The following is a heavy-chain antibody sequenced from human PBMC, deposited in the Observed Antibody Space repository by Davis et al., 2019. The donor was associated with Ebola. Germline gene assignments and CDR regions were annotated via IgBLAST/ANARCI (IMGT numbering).Heavy chain of an antibody. V-gene: IGHV4-39*01. CDR1: GDSISSSTYY. D-gene: IGHD3-22*01. J-gene: IGHJ4*02. CDR2: LYYTGST. Sequence: MPSETLSLTCTVSGDSISSSTYYWGWIRQPPGKGLEYIGSLYYTGSTSYNPSLKSRVTISLDTSKNQFSLKLNSVTAADTAVYYCARHLEGSSGPGFDNWGQGTLVTVSS. CDR3: ARHLEGSSGPGFDN.